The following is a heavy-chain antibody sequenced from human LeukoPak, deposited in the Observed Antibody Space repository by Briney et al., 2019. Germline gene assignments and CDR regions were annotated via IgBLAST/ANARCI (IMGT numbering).Heavy chain of an antibody. CDR2: ISSSSNYI. V-gene: IGHV3-21*01. Sequence: GSLRLSCAASGFTFSSYSMNWVRKAPGKGLEWVSSISSSSNYIYYADSVKGRFTISRDNAKNSLYLQMNSLRAEDTAVYYCAQNFYDSSGLYFDYWGQGTLVTVSS. CDR1: GFTFSSYS. D-gene: IGHD3-22*01. J-gene: IGHJ4*02. CDR3: AQNFYDSSGLYFDY.